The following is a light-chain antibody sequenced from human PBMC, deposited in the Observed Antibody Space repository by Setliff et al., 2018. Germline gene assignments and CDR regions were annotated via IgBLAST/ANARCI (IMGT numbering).Light chain of an antibody. CDR2: AVS. Sequence: QSALTQPASVSGSPGQSITISCSGTGRDVGSYDLVSWYQQHPGKAPKLIIYAVSDRPSGVSHRFSGSKSGNTAYLTISGLRTEDEADYYCNAYSADTTYVFGSGTKVTV. V-gene: IGLV2-14*03. J-gene: IGLJ1*01. CDR3: NAYSADTTYV. CDR1: GRDVGSYDL.